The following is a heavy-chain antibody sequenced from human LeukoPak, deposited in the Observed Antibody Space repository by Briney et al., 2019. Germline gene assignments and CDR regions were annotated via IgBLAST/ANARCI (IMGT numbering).Heavy chain of an antibody. CDR3: ARAMGNPYFDY. J-gene: IGHJ4*02. CDR1: GGSISSYY. Sequence: SETLSLTCTVSGGSISSYYWSWIRQPPGNGLEWIGYIYYSGSTNYNPSLKSRVTISVDTSKNQFSLKLSSVTAADTAVYYCARAMGNPYFDYWGQGTLVTVSS. D-gene: IGHD1-14*01. V-gene: IGHV4-59*01. CDR2: IYYSGST.